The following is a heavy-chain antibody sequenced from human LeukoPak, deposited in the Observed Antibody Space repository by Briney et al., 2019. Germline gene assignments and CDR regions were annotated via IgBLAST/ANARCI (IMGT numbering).Heavy chain of an antibody. CDR2: IYTSGST. Sequence: SETLSLTCTVSGDSISSYYWSWIRQPPGKGLEWIGRIYTSGSTNYNPSLKSRVTMSVDTSKNQFSLKLSSVTAADTAVYYCARGYDFWSGPNPFDIWGQGTMVTVSS. CDR3: ARGYDFWSGPNPFDI. D-gene: IGHD3-3*01. CDR1: GDSISSYY. J-gene: IGHJ3*02. V-gene: IGHV4-4*07.